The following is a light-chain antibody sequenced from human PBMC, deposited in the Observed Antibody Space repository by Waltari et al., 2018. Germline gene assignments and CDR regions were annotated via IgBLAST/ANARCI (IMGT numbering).Light chain of an antibody. CDR3: SSYISSDTLEL. Sequence: HSALTQPASVSGSPGQSITISCTGTSSDVGGYNYVSWYQKHPGKAPKLMIYDVSNRPSGVSNLFSGSKSGNTASLTISGLQAEDEADYYCSSYISSDTLELFGGGTSLTVL. J-gene: IGLJ2*01. CDR1: SSDVGGYNY. CDR2: DVS. V-gene: IGLV2-14*03.